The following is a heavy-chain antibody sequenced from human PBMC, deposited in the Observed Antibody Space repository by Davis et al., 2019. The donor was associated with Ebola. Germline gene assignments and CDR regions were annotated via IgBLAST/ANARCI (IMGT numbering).Heavy chain of an antibody. CDR3: ARMYSGSPEGGDY. D-gene: IGHD1-26*01. V-gene: IGHV4-38-2*02. J-gene: IGHJ4*02. CDR1: GYSINRGFT. Sequence: SETLSLTCTVSGYSINRGFTWGWIRQPPGKGLEWIGSIYYSGSTYYNPSLKSRVTISVDTSKNQFSLKLSSVTAADTAVYYCARMYSGSPEGGDYWGQGTLVTVSS. CDR2: IYYSGST.